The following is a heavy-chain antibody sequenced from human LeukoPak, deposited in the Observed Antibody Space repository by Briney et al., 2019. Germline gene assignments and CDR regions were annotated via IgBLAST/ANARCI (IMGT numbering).Heavy chain of an antibody. J-gene: IGHJ5*02. V-gene: IGHV3-15*01. CDR2: IKSKTDGGTT. D-gene: IGHD3-22*01. CDR3: TTDPYFYDSSGYFS. CDR1: GFIFSNAW. Sequence: GGSLRLSCAASGFIFSNAWMSWVRQAPGKGLEWVGRIKSKTDGGTTDYAAPVKGRFTISRDDSKNTLYLQMNSLKTEDTAVYYCTTDPYFYDSSGYFSWGQGTLVAVSS.